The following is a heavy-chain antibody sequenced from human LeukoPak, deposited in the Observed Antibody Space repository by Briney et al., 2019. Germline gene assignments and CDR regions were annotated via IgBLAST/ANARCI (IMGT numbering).Heavy chain of an antibody. CDR3: AREYYYDFWSGHVNWFDP. D-gene: IGHD3-3*01. CDR1: GGPFSGYY. Sequence: ADTLSLTCTVSGGPFSGYYWSWIRQPARKTLEWIGRIFTSGITTYNPSLRSRVTMSVDTSKSQFSLNLGSVTAADTAVYYCAREYYYDFWSGHVNWFDPWGQGTLVTVSS. V-gene: IGHV4-4*07. J-gene: IGHJ5*02. CDR2: IFTSGIT.